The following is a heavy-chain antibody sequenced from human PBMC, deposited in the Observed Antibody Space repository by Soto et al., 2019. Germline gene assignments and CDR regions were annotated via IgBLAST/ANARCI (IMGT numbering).Heavy chain of an antibody. CDR1: GGSFSGYY. V-gene: IGHV4-34*01. CDR2: INHSGST. Sequence: PSETLSLTCAVYGGSFSGYYWSWIRQPPGKGLEWIGEINHSGSTNYNPSLKSRVTISVDTSKNQFSLKLSSVTAADTAVYYCARVFGKYYYGSGGHMDVWGKGTTVTVSS. J-gene: IGHJ6*03. D-gene: IGHD3-10*01. CDR3: ARVFGKYYYGSGGHMDV.